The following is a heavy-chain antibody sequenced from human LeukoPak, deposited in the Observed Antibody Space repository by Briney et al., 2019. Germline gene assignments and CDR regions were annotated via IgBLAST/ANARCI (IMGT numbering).Heavy chain of an antibody. CDR2: IYYSGST. CDR1: GGSISSSSYY. CDR3: AREVSYGSGSYYDEYNWFDP. V-gene: IGHV4-39*02. D-gene: IGHD3-10*01. Sequence: SETLSLTCTVSGGSISSSSYYWGWIRQPPGKGLEWIGSIYYSGSTYYNPSLKSRVTISVDTSKNQFSLKLSSVTAADTAVYYCAREVSYGSGSYYDEYNWFDPWGQGTLVTVSS. J-gene: IGHJ5*02.